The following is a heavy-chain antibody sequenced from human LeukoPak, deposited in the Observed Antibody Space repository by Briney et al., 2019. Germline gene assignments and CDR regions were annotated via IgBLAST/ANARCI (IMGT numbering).Heavy chain of an antibody. CDR2: IYYSGST. V-gene: IGHV4-59*01. CDR3: ARSGSNSYYFDY. J-gene: IGHJ4*02. D-gene: IGHD4-11*01. Sequence: SETLSLTCTVSGGSICSYYWSWIRQPPGKGMEWIGYIYYSGSTNYNPSLKSQVTISVDTSKNQFSLKLSSVTAADTAVYYCARSGSNSYYFDYWGQGTLVTVSS. CDR1: GGSICSYY.